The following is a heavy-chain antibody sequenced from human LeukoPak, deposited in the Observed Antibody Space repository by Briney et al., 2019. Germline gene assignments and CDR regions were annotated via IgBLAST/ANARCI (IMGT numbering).Heavy chain of an antibody. CDR2: INHSGST. D-gene: IGHD4-17*01. Sequence: SETLSLTCAVYGGSFSGYYWSWIRQPPGKGLEWIGEINHSGSTNYNPSLKSRVTISLATSKNQFSLKLSSVTAADTAMYYCARVDYGDYQSDWFDPWGQGTLVTVSS. V-gene: IGHV4-34*01. CDR1: GGSFSGYY. CDR3: ARVDYGDYQSDWFDP. J-gene: IGHJ5*02.